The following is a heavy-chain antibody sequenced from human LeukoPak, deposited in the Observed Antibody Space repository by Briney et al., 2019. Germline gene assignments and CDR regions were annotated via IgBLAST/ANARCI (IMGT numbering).Heavy chain of an antibody. J-gene: IGHJ4*02. D-gene: IGHD6-19*01. CDR2: ISSSSSYI. V-gene: IGHV3-21*01. Sequence: GGSLRLSCAASGFTFSSYSMNWVRQAPGKGLEWVSSISSSSSYIYYADSVKGRFTVSRDSAKNSLYLQMNSLRAEDTAVYYCARDLKMGYSSGRYSWGTGSSNDYWGQGTLVTVSS. CDR1: GFTFSSYS. CDR3: ARDLKMGYSSGRYSWGTGSSNDY.